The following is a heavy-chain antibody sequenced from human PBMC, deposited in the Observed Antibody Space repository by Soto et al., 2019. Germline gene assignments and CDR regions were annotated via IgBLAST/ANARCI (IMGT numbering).Heavy chain of an antibody. CDR3: ASRLSGLKEEDNAYYCYGLDV. CDR2: IDPSNSYI. J-gene: IGHJ6*02. V-gene: IGHV5-10-1*01. CDR1: GYSFTTYW. D-gene: IGHD2-21*02. Sequence: GESLKISCQGSGYSFTTYWITWVRQTPGKGLEWMGRIDPSNSYINYSPSFQGHVTISVDKSISTAYLQWSRLEASDIAIYYCASRLSGLKEEDNAYYCYGLDVWGQGTKVTVSS.